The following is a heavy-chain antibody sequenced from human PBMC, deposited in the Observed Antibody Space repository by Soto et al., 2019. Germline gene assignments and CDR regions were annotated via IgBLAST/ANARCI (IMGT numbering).Heavy chain of an antibody. CDR1: GGSISSSSYY. D-gene: IGHD6-19*01. CDR3: ARHRTDSSGWYAVGDWFDP. Sequence: QLQLQESGPGLVKPSETLSLTCTVSGGSISSSSYYWGWIRQPPGKGLEWIGSIYYSGSTYYNPSLKSRVTISVDTSKNQFSLKLSSVTAADTAVYYCARHRTDSSGWYAVGDWFDPWGQGTLVTVSS. CDR2: IYYSGST. J-gene: IGHJ5*02. V-gene: IGHV4-39*01.